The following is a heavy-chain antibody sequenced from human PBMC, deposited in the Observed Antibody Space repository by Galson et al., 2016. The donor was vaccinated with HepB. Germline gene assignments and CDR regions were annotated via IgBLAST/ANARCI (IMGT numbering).Heavy chain of an antibody. CDR1: GFSFSRYA. Sequence: SLRLSCAASGFSFSRYAMSWVRQAPGKGLDWVSSISGSGDSTYYADAVKGRFTISRDNSSNTLYLQMDSLRAEDTAVHYCAKGNIVQVPAAPYAWGQGALVIVSS. CDR3: AKGNIVQVPAAPYA. CDR2: ISGSGDST. V-gene: IGHV3-23*01. D-gene: IGHD2-2*01. J-gene: IGHJ1*01.